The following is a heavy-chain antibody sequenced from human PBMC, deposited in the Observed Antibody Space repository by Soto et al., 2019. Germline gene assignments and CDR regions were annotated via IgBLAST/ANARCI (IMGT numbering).Heavy chain of an antibody. CDR1: GFSFSIYN. CDR3: AKDTTAAGTDWFDP. J-gene: IGHJ5*02. CDR2: ISGSYGSGDSPV. Sequence: PGGSLRLSCAASGFSFSIYNMNWVRQAPGKGLEWISYISGSYGSGDSPVYYADSVKGRFTISRDNAKNSLYLQMNSLRDEDTAVYYCAKDTTAAGTDWFDPWGQGTLVTVSS. D-gene: IGHD6-13*01. V-gene: IGHV3-48*02.